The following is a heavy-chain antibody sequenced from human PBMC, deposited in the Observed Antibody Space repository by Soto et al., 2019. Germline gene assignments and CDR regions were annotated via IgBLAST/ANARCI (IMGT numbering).Heavy chain of an antibody. CDR2: ISGSGTLT. Sequence: GGSLRLSCAASGFRFSDQYMTWIRQAPGKGLEWVSKISGSGTLTYYADSVKGRFTVSRDNAKNSLYLQMNSLRAEDTAVYYCASDPYYYASGFWGQGTLVTVSS. J-gene: IGHJ4*02. CDR3: ASDPYYYASGF. D-gene: IGHD3-10*01. CDR1: GFRFSDQY. V-gene: IGHV3-11*01.